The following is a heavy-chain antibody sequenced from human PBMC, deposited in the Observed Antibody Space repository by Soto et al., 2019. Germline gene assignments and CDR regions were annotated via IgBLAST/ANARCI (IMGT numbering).Heavy chain of an antibody. Sequence: EVQLVESGGCLVQPGGSLRLSCAASGFTFTNYEMNWVRQAPGKGLEWVSYIDSSGSTIYYADTVKGRFTISRDNAKNSLYLQMDSLRAEDTAVYFCASPWGSFDYWGQGTLVTVSS. J-gene: IGHJ4*02. CDR1: GFTFTNYE. CDR3: ASPWGSFDY. D-gene: IGHD7-27*01. CDR2: IDSSGSTI. V-gene: IGHV3-48*03.